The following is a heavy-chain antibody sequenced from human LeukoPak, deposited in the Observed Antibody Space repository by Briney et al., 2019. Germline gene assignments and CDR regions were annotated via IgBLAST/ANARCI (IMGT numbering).Heavy chain of an antibody. Sequence: SETLSLTCTVSGGSISSYYWSWIRQPPGKGLEWIGYIYYSGSTNYNPSLKSRVTISVDTSKNQFSLKPSSVTAADTAVYYCARVGNSNYVDYFDYWGQGTLVTVSS. CDR2: IYYSGST. CDR1: GGSISSYY. CDR3: ARVGNSNYVDYFDY. J-gene: IGHJ4*02. D-gene: IGHD4-11*01. V-gene: IGHV4-59*01.